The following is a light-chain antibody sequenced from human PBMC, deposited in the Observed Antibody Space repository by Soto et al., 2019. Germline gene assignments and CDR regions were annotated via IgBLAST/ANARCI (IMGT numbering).Light chain of an antibody. CDR1: QSVSSN. V-gene: IGKV3-15*01. Sequence: EIVLTQSPGNLTLSPGERATLSCRASQSVSSNLAWYQQKPGQAPRLLIYGASTRATGIPARFSGSGSGTDFTLTISSLQSEDFAVYYCQQYNNWPPITFGGGTKVDI. CDR3: QQYNNWPPIT. CDR2: GAS. J-gene: IGKJ4*01.